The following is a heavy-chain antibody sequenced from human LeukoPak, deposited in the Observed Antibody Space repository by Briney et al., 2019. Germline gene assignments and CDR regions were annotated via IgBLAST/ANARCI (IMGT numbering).Heavy chain of an antibody. CDR2: IIPIFGTA. CDR3: AREVVGATPIFDY. Sequence: ASVKVSCKASGGTFSSYAISWVRQAPGQGLEWMGGIIPIFGTANYAQKFQGRVTITADESTSTAYMELSSLRSEDTAVYHCAREVVGATPIFDYWGQGTLVTVSS. D-gene: IGHD1-26*01. CDR1: GGTFSSYA. V-gene: IGHV1-69*13. J-gene: IGHJ4*02.